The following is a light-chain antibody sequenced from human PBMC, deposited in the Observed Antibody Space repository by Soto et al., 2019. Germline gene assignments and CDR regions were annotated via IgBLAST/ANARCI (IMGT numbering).Light chain of an antibody. CDR1: ESVSTN. CDR2: GVS. Sequence: EIVMTQSPATLSLSPGERATLSCRASESVSTNLAWYQQTAGQAPRLLMYGVSTRATGMPARFSGSGSGTEFTLIISSLQSEDIADYYCQQYSDWPLTFGGGTKA. CDR3: QQYSDWPLT. J-gene: IGKJ4*01. V-gene: IGKV3D-15*01.